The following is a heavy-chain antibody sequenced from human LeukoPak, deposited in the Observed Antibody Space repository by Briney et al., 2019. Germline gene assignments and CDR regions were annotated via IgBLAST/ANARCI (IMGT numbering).Heavy chain of an antibody. J-gene: IGHJ4*02. CDR1: GFTFSRKA. Sequence: GRSLRLSCAASGFTFSRKAMHWVRQAPGKGLEWVAVISSDGTNKYYADSVKGRFTVSRDNSKNTLYLQMNSLRAEDTAVYYCASDYGSGSSSPFDYWGQGTLVTVSS. CDR2: ISSDGTNK. V-gene: IGHV3-30-3*01. CDR3: ASDYGSGSSSPFDY. D-gene: IGHD3-10*01.